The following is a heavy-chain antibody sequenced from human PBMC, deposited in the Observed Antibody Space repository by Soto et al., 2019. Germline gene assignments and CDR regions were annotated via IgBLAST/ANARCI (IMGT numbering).Heavy chain of an antibody. V-gene: IGHV1-69*02. Sequence: QVQLVQSGAELKKPGSSVKVSCKASGDTFSFYTINWVRQAPGLGLEWMGRVNPILSMSNYAQKFQGRVTMTAHKSTSTAYMERRSLRSEDTAFYYCATSYGSGYRAFDYWGQGALVTVSS. CDR2: VNPILSMS. CDR3: ATSYGSGYRAFDY. CDR1: GDTFSFYT. J-gene: IGHJ4*02. D-gene: IGHD3-10*01.